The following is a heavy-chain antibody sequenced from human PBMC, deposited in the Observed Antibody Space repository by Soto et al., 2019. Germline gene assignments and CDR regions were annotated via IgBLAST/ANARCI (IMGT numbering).Heavy chain of an antibody. Sequence: GGSLRLSCSASGFTFSSYAMHWVRLAPGKGLEWVAVISYDGSNKYYADSVKGRFTISRDNSKNTLYLQMNSLRAEDTAVYYCAKAILTGYFSYYYGMDVWGQGTTVTVSS. D-gene: IGHD3-9*01. J-gene: IGHJ6*02. CDR2: ISYDGSNK. CDR3: AKAILTGYFSYYYGMDV. V-gene: IGHV3-30-3*01. CDR1: GFTFSSYA.